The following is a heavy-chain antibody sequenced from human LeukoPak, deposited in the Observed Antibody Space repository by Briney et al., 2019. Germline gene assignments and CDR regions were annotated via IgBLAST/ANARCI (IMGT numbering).Heavy chain of an antibody. CDR1: GFTFDDCG. J-gene: IGHJ4*02. CDR2: ISYDGSNK. V-gene: IGHV3-30*18. Sequence: PGGSLRLSCAASGFTFDDCGMSWVRQAPGKGLEWVAVISYDGSNKYYADSVKGRFTISRDNSKNTLYLQMNSLRAEDTAVYYCANAGDCSGGSCSLDIDYWGQGTLVTVSS. D-gene: IGHD2-15*01. CDR3: ANAGDCSGGSCSLDIDY.